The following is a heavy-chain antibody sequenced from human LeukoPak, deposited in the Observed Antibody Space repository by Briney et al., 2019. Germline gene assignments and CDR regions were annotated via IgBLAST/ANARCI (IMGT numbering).Heavy chain of an antibody. CDR2: INPNSGGT. Sequence: ASVKVSCKASGCTFTGYYMHWVRQAPGRGLEWMGWINPNSGGTNYAQKFQGRATMTRDTSISTAYMELSRLRSDDTAVYYCAREYAYYYDSSGYYYVDYFDYWGQGTLVTVSS. J-gene: IGHJ4*02. D-gene: IGHD3-22*01. V-gene: IGHV1-2*02. CDR3: AREYAYYYDSSGYYYVDYFDY. CDR1: GCTFTGYY.